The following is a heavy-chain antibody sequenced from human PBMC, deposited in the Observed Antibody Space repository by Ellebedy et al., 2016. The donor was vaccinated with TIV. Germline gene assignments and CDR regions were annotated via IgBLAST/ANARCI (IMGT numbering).Heavy chain of an antibody. CDR1: GFTFSSYA. CDR2: TSYDGTNK. CDR3: ARDHSGYFQGALDV. V-gene: IGHV3-30*07. J-gene: IGHJ3*01. D-gene: IGHD5-12*01. Sequence: GGSLRLSCAASGFTFSSYAMYWVRQAPGKGLEWVAVTSYDGTNKQYVDSVKGRFTISRDNSKKMMYLEINSLKAEDTALYYCARDHSGYFQGALDVWGQGTMVTVSS.